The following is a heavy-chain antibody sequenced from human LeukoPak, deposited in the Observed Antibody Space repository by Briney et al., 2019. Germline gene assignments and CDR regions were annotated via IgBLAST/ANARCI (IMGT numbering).Heavy chain of an antibody. V-gene: IGHV4-59*08. CDR3: ARHTSYDDSSGYYTGAFDI. CDR1: GGSISSYY. J-gene: IGHJ3*02. CDR2: IYYSGST. Sequence: SETLSLTCTVSGGSISSYYWSWIRQPPGTGLEWIGYIYYSGSTNYNPSLKSRVTISVDTSKNQFSLKLSSVTAADTAVYYCARHTSYDDSSGYYTGAFDIWGQGTMVTVSS. D-gene: IGHD3-22*01.